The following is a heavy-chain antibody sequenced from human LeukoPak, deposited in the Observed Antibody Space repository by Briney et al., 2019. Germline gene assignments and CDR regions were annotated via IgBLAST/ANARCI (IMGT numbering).Heavy chain of an antibody. D-gene: IGHD3-22*01. CDR1: GFIFSDYS. J-gene: IGHJ4*02. CDR3: ARAQILNYYDSSGYYYYFDY. V-gene: IGHV3-11*01. Sequence: GGSLRLSCAASGFIFSDYSMSWIRQAPGKGLEWVSYISSSGRTIYYADSVKGRFTISRDNAKNSLYLQMNSLRAEDTAVYYCARAQILNYYDSSGYYYYFDYWGQGTLVTVSS. CDR2: ISSSGRTI.